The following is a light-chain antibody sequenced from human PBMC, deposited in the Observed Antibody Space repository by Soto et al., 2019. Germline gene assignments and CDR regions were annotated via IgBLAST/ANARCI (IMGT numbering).Light chain of an antibody. V-gene: IGKV1-39*01. J-gene: IGKJ5*01. CDR1: QAINTY. CDR3: QQSYSTLLIT. Sequence: DIQMTQSPSFLSASVGDRVTISCRASQAINTYLNWYQQKPGKAPKLLIYGTSDLQNGVPSRFSGGGSXTXXXXTXSSXQPEXFATYYCQQSYSTLLITFGQGTRLEV. CDR2: GTS.